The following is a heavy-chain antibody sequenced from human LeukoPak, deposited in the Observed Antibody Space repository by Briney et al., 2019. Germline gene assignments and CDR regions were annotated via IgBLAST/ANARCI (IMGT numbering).Heavy chain of an antibody. CDR1: GGTFSSYA. J-gene: IGHJ5*02. CDR3: ARDIGEPPDDILTGYSTNP. CDR2: IIPILGIA. V-gene: IGHV1-69*04. Sequence: ASVKVSCKASGGTFSSYAISWVRQTPGQGLEWMGRIIPILGIANYAQKFQGRVTITADKSTSTAYMELSSLRSEDTAVYYCARDIGEPPDDILTGYSTNPWGQGTLVTVSS. D-gene: IGHD3-9*01.